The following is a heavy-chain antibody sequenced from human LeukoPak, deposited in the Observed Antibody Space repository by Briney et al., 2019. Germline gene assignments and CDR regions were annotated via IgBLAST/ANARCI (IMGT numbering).Heavy chain of an antibody. V-gene: IGHV1-2*02. CDR2: INPTSGDT. CDR3: ARGDGDGPARRAFDI. J-gene: IGHJ3*02. D-gene: IGHD7-27*01. Sequence: ASVKVSGKASGYTFTRNYMHWVRQAPGQGLEWMGWINPTSGDTNYVQKFQGRVIMTRDTSISTAYMELSRVRSDDTAVYYCARGDGDGPARRAFDIWGQGTMVTVAS. CDR1: GYTFTRNY.